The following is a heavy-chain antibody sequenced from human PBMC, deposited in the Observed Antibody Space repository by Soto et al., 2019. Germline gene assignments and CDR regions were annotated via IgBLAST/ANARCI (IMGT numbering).Heavy chain of an antibody. CDR1: GFTFSSYW. Sequence: GGSLRLSCAASGFTFSSYWMHWVRQAPGKGLVGVSGINSDGSSTSHADSVKGRFTISRDNAKNTLYLQMNSLRAEDTAVYYSARDPEYSGYDLGYYYYYMDVWGKGTTVTVSS. J-gene: IGHJ6*03. CDR3: ARDPEYSGYDLGYYYYYMDV. D-gene: IGHD5-12*01. CDR2: INSDGSST. V-gene: IGHV3-74*01.